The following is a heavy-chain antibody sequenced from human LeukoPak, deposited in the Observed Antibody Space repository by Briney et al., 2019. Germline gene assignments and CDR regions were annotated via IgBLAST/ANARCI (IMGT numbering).Heavy chain of an antibody. CDR1: GGSISSSSYY. CDR2: IYYSGST. Sequence: PSETLSLTCTVSGGSISSSSYYWGWIRQPPGKGLEWIGSIYYSGSTYYNPSLKSRVTISVDTSKNQFPLKLSSVTAADTAVYYCARSGYSYGHFDYWGQGTLVTVSS. J-gene: IGHJ4*02. V-gene: IGHV4-39*01. D-gene: IGHD5-18*01. CDR3: ARSGYSYGHFDY.